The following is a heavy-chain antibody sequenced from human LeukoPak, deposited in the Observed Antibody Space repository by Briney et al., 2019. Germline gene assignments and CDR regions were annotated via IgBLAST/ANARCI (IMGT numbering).Heavy chain of an antibody. Sequence: GGSLRLSCAASGFTFSSYWMSWVRQAPGKGLEWVAVISFDGSNKYYADSVKGRFTISRDNSKNTLYLQMNSLRAEDTAVYYCAKDQRWELLGFGAFDIWGQGTMVTVSS. V-gene: IGHV3-30*18. D-gene: IGHD1-26*01. CDR1: GFTFSSYW. J-gene: IGHJ3*02. CDR2: ISFDGSNK. CDR3: AKDQRWELLGFGAFDI.